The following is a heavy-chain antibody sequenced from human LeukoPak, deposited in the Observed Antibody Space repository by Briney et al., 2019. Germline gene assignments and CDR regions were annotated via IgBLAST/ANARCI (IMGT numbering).Heavy chain of an antibody. CDR2: ISGSGGST. V-gene: IGHV3-23*01. CDR3: AGEVLSSSWRLRDY. CDR1: GFIFSSYA. J-gene: IGHJ4*02. D-gene: IGHD6-13*01. Sequence: GGSLRLSCAASGFIFSSYAMSWVRQAPGKGLEWVSTISGSGGSTYYADSVKGRFTISRDNSKNTVYLQMNSLRAEDTAVYYCAGEVLSSSWRLRDYWGQGTLVTVSS.